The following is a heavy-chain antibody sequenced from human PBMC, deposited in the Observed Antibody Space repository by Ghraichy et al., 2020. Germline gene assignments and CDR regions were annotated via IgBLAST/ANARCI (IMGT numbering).Heavy chain of an antibody. CDR2: ISSSSSTV. CDR3: VRGDYDYVWGSYNFDY. Sequence: GGSLRLSCAASGFTFSSFSMTRVRQAPGKGLEWISYISSSSSTVYYADSVKGRFIISRDNAKNSLYLQMDSVRDEDTAVYYCVRGDYDYVWGSYNFDYWGQGTLVTVSS. V-gene: IGHV3-48*02. CDR1: GFTFSSFS. D-gene: IGHD3-16*01. J-gene: IGHJ4*02.